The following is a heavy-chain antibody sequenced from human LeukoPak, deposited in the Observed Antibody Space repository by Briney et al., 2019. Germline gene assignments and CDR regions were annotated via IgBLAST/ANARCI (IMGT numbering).Heavy chain of an antibody. Sequence: SETLSLICTVSGGSISTYYWSWIRQPPGKGLEWIGYVYYSGSTNYNPSLKSRVTISVDTSKNQFSLDLNSVTAADTAVYYCARSELLWFGRVNSGFDYWGQGILVTVSP. CDR2: VYYSGST. CDR3: ARSELLWFGRVNSGFDY. CDR1: GGSISTYY. J-gene: IGHJ4*02. D-gene: IGHD3-10*01. V-gene: IGHV4-59*01.